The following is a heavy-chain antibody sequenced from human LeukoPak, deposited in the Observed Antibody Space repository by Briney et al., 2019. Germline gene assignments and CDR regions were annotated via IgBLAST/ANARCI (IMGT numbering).Heavy chain of an antibody. Sequence: GSSVQVSCKASVYTFTGYYTHRVRQAPGQGLGGVGWINPNSCCTNYAQKFQGRVTMNRDTSISTAYMELSRLRSDDTAVYYCARNMRRDTAMVMGYWGQGTLVTVSS. V-gene: IGHV1-2*02. CDR1: VYTFTGYY. J-gene: IGHJ4*02. D-gene: IGHD5-18*01. CDR2: INPNSCCT. CDR3: ARNMRRDTAMVMGY.